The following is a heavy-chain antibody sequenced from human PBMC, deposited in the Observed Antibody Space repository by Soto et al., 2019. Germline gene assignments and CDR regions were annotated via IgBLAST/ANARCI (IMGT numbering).Heavy chain of an antibody. CDR2: INHSGST. V-gene: IGHV4-34*01. CDR1: GGSFSGYY. D-gene: IGHD3-3*01. CDR3: ARAESYITIFGVVMGELRWFDP. Sequence: SETLSLTCAVYGGSFSGYYWSWIRQPPGKGLEWIGEINHSGSTNYNPSLKSRVTISVDTSKNQFSLKLSSVTAADTAVYYCARAESYITIFGVVMGELRWFDPWGQGTLVTVSS. J-gene: IGHJ5*02.